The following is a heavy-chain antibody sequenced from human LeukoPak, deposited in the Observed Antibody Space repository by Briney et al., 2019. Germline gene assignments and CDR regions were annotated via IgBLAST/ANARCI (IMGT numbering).Heavy chain of an antibody. J-gene: IGHJ4*02. CDR3: ARASSWDTAPFDY. CDR1: GYTFTSYD. V-gene: IGHV1-8*01. D-gene: IGHD6-13*01. Sequence: ASVKVSCKASGYTFTSYDINWVRQATGQGLEWMGWMNPNSGNTGYAQKLQGRVTMTRNTSISTAYMELSSLRSEDTAVHYCARASSWDTAPFDYWGQGTLVTVSS. CDR2: MNPNSGNT.